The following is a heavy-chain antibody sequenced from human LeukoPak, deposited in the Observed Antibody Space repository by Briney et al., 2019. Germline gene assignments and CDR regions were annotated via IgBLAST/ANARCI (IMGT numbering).Heavy chain of an antibody. V-gene: IGHV4-34*01. CDR1: GGSFSGYY. J-gene: IGHJ6*03. Sequence: SETLSLTCAVYGGSFSGYYWSWIRQPPGKGLEWIGEIYHSGSTNYNPSLKSRVTMSVDTSKKQFSLKLSSVTAADTDVYYCGRSNRGIAARNHYYYYMDVWGKGTTVTVSS. D-gene: IGHD6-13*01. CDR2: IYHSGST. CDR3: GRSNRGIAARNHYYYYMDV.